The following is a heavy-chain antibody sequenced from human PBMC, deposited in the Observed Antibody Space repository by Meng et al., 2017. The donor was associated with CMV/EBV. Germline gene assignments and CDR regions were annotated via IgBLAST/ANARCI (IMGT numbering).Heavy chain of an antibody. Sequence: GGSLRLSCKGSGYSFTSYWIGWVRQMPGKGLEWMGIIYPGDSDTRYSPSFQGQVTISADKSISTAYLQWSSLKASDTAMCYCARLGGVPAAGVIYRGHWFDPWGQGTLVTVSS. D-gene: IGHD2-2*01. CDR3: ARLGGVPAAGVIYRGHWFDP. J-gene: IGHJ5*02. CDR1: GYSFTSYW. CDR2: IYPGDSDT. V-gene: IGHV5-51*01.